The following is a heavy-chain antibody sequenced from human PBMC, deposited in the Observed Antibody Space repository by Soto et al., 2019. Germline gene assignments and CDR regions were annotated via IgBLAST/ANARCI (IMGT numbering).Heavy chain of an antibody. CDR3: AIEEYDYYYGMEV. V-gene: IGHV3-30*03. CDR2: ISCDGSNQ. CDR1: GFPFSTYG. Sequence: PGGSLRLFCAASGFPFSTYGMHWVRQAPAEGPEWVEVISCDGSNQYYADSVQGRFTISRDNAKNTLYLQMNSLRAEDTAVYYYAIEEYDYYYGMEVWGQGTTVTVSS. D-gene: IGHD6-6*01. J-gene: IGHJ6*02.